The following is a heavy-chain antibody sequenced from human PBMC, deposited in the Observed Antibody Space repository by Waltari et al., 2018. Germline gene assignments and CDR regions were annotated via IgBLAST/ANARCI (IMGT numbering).Heavy chain of an antibody. CDR3: ASELPNDSSPYYFDY. Sequence: QVQLQESGPGLVKPSQTLSLTCTVSGGSISSGSYYWSWIRQPAGKGLEWIGRIDTSGSTNYNPSLKSRVTISVDTSKNQFSLKLSSVTAADTAVYYCASELPNDSSPYYFDYWGQGTLVTVSS. CDR2: IDTSGST. D-gene: IGHD3-22*01. J-gene: IGHJ4*02. V-gene: IGHV4-61*02. CDR1: GGSISSGSYY.